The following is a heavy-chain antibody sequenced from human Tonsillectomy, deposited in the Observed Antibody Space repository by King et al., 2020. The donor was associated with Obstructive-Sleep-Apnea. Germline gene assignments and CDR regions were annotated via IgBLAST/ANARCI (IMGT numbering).Heavy chain of an antibody. D-gene: IGHD6-6*01. V-gene: IGHV1-8*01. CDR3: ARARSPSSPWHNWFVP. CDR1: GYTFTSND. Sequence: VQLVESGAEVKKPGASVKVSCKASGYTFTSNDINWVRQATGQGLEWMGWMNPNSGNTGYAQKFQGRVIMTRNTSISTAYMELSSLRSEDTAVYYCARARSPSSPWHNWFVPWGQGTLVTVSS. CDR2: MNPNSGNT. J-gene: IGHJ5*02.